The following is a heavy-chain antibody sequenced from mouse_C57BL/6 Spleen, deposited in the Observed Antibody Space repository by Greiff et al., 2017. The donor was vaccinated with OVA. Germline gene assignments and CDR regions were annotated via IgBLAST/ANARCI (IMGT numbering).Heavy chain of an antibody. CDR3: ARYSQDSSGYYFDY. CDR2: IRNKANGYTT. D-gene: IGHD3-2*02. CDR1: GFTFTDYY. Sequence: EVQVVESGGGLVQPGGSLSLSCAASGFTFTDYYMSWVRQPPGKALEWLGFIRNKANGYTTEYSASVKGRFTISRDNSQSILYLQMNALRAEDSATYYCARYSQDSSGYYFDYWGQGTTLTVSS. J-gene: IGHJ2*01. V-gene: IGHV7-3*01.